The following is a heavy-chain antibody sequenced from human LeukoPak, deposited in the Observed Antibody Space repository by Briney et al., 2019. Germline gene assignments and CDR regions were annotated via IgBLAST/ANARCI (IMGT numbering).Heavy chain of an antibody. CDR2: ISGSGGST. V-gene: IGHV3-23*01. Sequence: GGSLRLSCAASGFTFSSYAMSWVRQAPGKGLEWVSAISGSGGSTYYADSVKGRFTISRDNSKNTLYLQMNSLRAEDTAVYYCAKDPPYDILTGYYLAGYDYWGQGTLVTVSS. D-gene: IGHD3-9*01. CDR1: GFTFSSYA. J-gene: IGHJ4*02. CDR3: AKDPPYDILTGYYLAGYDY.